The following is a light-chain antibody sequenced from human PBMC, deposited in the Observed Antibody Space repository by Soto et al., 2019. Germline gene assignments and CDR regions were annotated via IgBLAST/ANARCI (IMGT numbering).Light chain of an antibody. Sequence: DIQMTQSPSSVSASVGDRVTITCRASQNIDSWLAWYQQKPGKAPKILIYSASTLQDGVPSGFSGSGSGTDFTLTISSLQPEDFATYFCQRANSFPPYTFGQGTRVESK. J-gene: IGKJ2*01. CDR1: QNIDSW. CDR3: QRANSFPPYT. V-gene: IGKV1-12*01. CDR2: SAS.